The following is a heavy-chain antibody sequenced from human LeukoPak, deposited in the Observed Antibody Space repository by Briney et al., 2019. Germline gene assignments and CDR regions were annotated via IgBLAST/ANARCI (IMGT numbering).Heavy chain of an antibody. D-gene: IGHD1-26*01. CDR2: INHRGST. CDR1: GXSLSKYY. Sequence: SETLSLTFAVYGXSLSKYYWTWIRQSPGKGLEWIGEINHRGSTNLNPSLKSRVTLSVDTSKHQFSLKLTPVTAADAAVYYCASSVGSTDYWGQGILVTVSS. V-gene: IGHV4-34*01. CDR3: ASSVGSTDY. J-gene: IGHJ4*02.